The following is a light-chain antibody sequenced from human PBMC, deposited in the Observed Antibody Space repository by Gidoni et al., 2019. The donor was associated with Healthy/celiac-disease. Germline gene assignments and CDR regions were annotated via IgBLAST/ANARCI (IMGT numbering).Light chain of an antibody. CDR2: AAS. V-gene: IGKV1-39*01. CDR1: QSISSY. CDR3: QQSYSTPYT. J-gene: IGKJ2*01. Sequence: DSQMTQSPSSLSASVGDRVTITCRASQSISSYLNWYQQKPGKAPKLLIYAASSLQSGVPSRFSGSGSGTAFTLTISSLQPEDFATYYCQQSYSTPYTFGQXTKLEIK.